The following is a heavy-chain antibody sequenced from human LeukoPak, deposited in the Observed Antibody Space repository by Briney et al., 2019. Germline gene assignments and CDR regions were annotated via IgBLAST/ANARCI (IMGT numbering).Heavy chain of an antibody. CDR2: FYTSGST. V-gene: IGHV4-61*02. D-gene: IGHD5-24*01. CDR3: ARGRDGYNFLNRGEYYYFDY. J-gene: IGHJ4*02. Sequence: SETLSLTCTVSGGSISSGSYYWSWIRQPAGKGLEWIGRFYTSGSTNYNPSLKSRVTISVDTSKDQFSLKLNSVTAADTAVYYCARGRDGYNFLNRGEYYYFDYWGQGTLVTVSS. CDR1: GGSISSGSYY.